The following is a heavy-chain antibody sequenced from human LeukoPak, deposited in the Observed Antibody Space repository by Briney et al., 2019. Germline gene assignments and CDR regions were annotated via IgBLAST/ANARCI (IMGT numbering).Heavy chain of an antibody. CDR2: INHNGNVN. D-gene: IGHD3-22*01. Sequence: GGSLRLSCAASGFTFSSYWMNWARQAPGKGLEWVASINHNGNVNYYVDSVKGRFTISRDNAKNSLYLQMNSLRDEDTAVYYCARDFRYHDSSGYYSFDYWGQGTLVTVSS. V-gene: IGHV3-7*01. CDR3: ARDFRYHDSSGYYSFDY. J-gene: IGHJ4*02. CDR1: GFTFSSYW.